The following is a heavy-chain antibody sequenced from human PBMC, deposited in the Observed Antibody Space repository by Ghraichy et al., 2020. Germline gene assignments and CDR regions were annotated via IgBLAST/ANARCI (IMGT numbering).Heavy chain of an antibody. J-gene: IGHJ5*02. CDR1: GGSFSGYY. D-gene: IGHD2-2*01. Sequence: SETLSLTCAVYGGSFSGYYWSWIRQPPGKGLEWIGEINHSGSTNYNPSLKSRVTISVDTSKNQFSLKLSSVTAADTAVYYCARGSRAKVVPGLWFDPWGQGTLVTVSS. CDR2: INHSGST. CDR3: ARGSRAKVVPGLWFDP. V-gene: IGHV4-34*01.